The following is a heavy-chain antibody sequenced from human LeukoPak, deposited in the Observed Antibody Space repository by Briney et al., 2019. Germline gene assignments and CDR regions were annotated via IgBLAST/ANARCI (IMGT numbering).Heavy chain of an antibody. V-gene: IGHV4-59*01. J-gene: IGHJ5*02. Sequence: SETLSLTCTVSGGSISSYYWSWIRQPLGKGLEWIGYIYYSGSTNYNPSLKSRVTISVDTSKNQFSLKLSSVTAADTAVYYCAKGSQTSWFDPWGQGTLVTVSS. CDR1: GGSISSYY. CDR3: AKGSQTSWFDP. D-gene: IGHD1-26*01. CDR2: IYYSGST.